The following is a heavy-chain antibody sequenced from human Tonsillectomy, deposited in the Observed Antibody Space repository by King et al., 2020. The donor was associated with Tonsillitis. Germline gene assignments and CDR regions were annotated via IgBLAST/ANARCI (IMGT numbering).Heavy chain of an antibody. V-gene: IGHV3-9*01. D-gene: IGHD2-15*01. CDR3: IKGSSSYYYYYMDV. Sequence: VQLVESGGGLVQPGRSLRLSCEASGFTFDDCAMHWVRQAPGKGLELVSSITLDSGNIAYADSGKGRLTISTDHAQNSLYLQMNSLRTEDTALYYCIKGSSSYYYYYMDVWGKGATVTVSS. CDR1: GFTFDDCA. J-gene: IGHJ6*03. CDR2: ITLDSGNI.